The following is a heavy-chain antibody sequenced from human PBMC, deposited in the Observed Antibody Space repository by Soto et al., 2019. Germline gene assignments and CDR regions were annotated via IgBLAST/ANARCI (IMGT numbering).Heavy chain of an antibody. CDR1: GDSVSSNSAT. CDR2: AYYRSRWFY. D-gene: IGHD1-26*01. J-gene: IGHJ4*02. V-gene: IGHV6-1*01. Sequence: SQTLSLTCAISGDSVSSNSATWNWIRQSPSRGLEWLGRAYYRSRWFYDSAVSVRSRITISPDTTKNQISLHVNSVAPEDSAVYYCARQSATTYCFDYWGQGAMVTVPQ. CDR3: ARQSATTYCFDY.